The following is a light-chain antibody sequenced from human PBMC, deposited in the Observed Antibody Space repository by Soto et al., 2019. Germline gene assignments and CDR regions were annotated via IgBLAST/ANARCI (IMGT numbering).Light chain of an antibody. CDR1: QRISSW. V-gene: IGKV1-5*01. J-gene: IGKJ1*01. Sequence: DIQMTQSPSTLSASVGDRVTITCRASQRISSWLAWFQQKPGKAPKLLIYDASTLETGVPSRFSGSGSGTEFTLTISSLQPGDFATYYCQHYNSYPWTFGQGTKVDIK. CDR3: QHYNSYPWT. CDR2: DAS.